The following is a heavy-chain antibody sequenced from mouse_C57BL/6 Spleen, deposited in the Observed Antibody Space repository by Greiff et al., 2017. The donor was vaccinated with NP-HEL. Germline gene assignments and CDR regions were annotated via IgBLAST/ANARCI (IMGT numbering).Heavy chain of an antibody. CDR3: AKNEEPMVTTGYAMDY. CDR1: GFSLTSYG. CDR2: IWRGGST. D-gene: IGHD2-2*01. Sequence: QVQLKESGPGLVQPSQSLSITCTVSGFSLTSYGVHWVRQSPGKGLEWLGVIWRGGSTDYNAAFMSRLSITKDNSKSQVFFKMNSLQADDTAIYYCAKNEEPMVTTGYAMDYWGQGTSVTVSS. V-gene: IGHV2-5*01. J-gene: IGHJ4*01.